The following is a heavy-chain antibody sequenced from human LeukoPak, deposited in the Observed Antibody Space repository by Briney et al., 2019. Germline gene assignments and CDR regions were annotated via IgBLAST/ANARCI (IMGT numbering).Heavy chain of an antibody. J-gene: IGHJ3*02. CDR1: GGSISNYW. Sequence: RPSETLSLTCTVSGGSISNYWWSWIRQPPGKGLEWIGYVFDSGSTNYNPSLKSRVTISVDTSKNQFSLKLSSVTAADTAVYYCARSRGVPGVDAFDIWGQGTMVTVSS. CDR3: ARSRGVPGVDAFDI. D-gene: IGHD6-13*01. CDR2: VFDSGST. V-gene: IGHV4-59*08.